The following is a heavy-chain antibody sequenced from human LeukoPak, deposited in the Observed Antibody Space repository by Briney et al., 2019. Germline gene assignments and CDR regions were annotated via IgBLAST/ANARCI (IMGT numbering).Heavy chain of an antibody. CDR1: GYIFTGYY. D-gene: IGHD5-12*01. Sequence: GASVKVSCKASGYIFTGYYLHWVRQAPGQGLEGMGWSNPSSGGTNYAQKFQGRVTMTRDTSIGTAYMELSRLRSDDTAVYYCARGPGGGYDWLGHWGQGTLVTVSS. CDR2: SNPSSGGT. V-gene: IGHV1-2*02. CDR3: ARGPGGGYDWLGH. J-gene: IGHJ4*02.